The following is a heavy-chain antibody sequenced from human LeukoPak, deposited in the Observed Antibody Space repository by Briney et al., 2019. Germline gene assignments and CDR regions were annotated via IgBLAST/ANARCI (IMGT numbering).Heavy chain of an antibody. D-gene: IGHD3-3*01. V-gene: IGHV1-69*05. CDR3: ARGSRRDFWSGYSLDV. J-gene: IGHJ6*04. CDR2: IIPILGTA. CDR1: GGTFSSYA. Sequence: SVKVSCKASGGTFSSYAISWVRQAPGQGLEWMGGIIPILGTANYAQKFQGRVTITTDESTSTAYMELSSLRSEDTAVYYCARGSRRDFWSGYSLDVWGKGTTVTVSS.